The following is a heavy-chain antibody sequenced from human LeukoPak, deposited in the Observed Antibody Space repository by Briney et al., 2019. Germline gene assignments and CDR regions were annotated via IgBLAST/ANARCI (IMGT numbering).Heavy chain of an antibody. D-gene: IGHD1-26*01. Sequence: SETLSLTCTVSGGSISSSGYYWGWIRQPRGKGREWIASIYYSGSTYYNPSLKSRVPISVDTSNNQLSLKLSSLTAADTAVYYCARHEYSGSYYGLSWFDPWGQGTLVTVSS. CDR1: GGSISSSGYY. CDR3: ARHEYSGSYYGLSWFDP. J-gene: IGHJ5*02. CDR2: IYYSGST. V-gene: IGHV4-39*01.